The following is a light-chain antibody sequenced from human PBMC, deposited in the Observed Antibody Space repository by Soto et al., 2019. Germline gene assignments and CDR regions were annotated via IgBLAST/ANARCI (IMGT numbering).Light chain of an antibody. V-gene: IGKV4-1*01. CDR1: QSVLYSSNNLKY. CDR2: WAS. CDR3: QQSYSITYT. J-gene: IGKJ4*01. Sequence: IVMTQSPDSLAVYLGERATISCKSRQSVLYSSNNLKYLAWYQQKPGQPPKXXXYWASTRESGVPDRFSGSGSGTDVTITISSLQQEDVAVYHCQQSYSITYTFGGGTKVDIK.